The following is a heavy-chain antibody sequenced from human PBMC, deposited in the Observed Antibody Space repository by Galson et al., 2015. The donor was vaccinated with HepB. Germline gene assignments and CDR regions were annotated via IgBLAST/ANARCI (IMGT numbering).Heavy chain of an antibody. J-gene: IGHJ3*01. V-gene: IGHV3-30*04. CDR1: GFTFSSYA. D-gene: IGHD3-10*01. Sequence: SLRLSCAASGFTFSSYAMHWVRQAPGKGLEWVAVISYDGSNKYYADSVKGRFTISRDNSKNTLYLQMNSLRAEDTAVYYCARFYYASGSFRALDVWGQGTMVTVSS. CDR2: ISYDGSNK. CDR3: ARFYYASGSFRALDV.